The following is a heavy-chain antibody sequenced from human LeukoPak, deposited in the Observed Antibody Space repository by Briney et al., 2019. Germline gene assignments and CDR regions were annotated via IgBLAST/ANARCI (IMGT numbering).Heavy chain of an antibody. D-gene: IGHD3-22*01. CDR3: AKGSSYYDSSQRMDY. CDR2: ISGSGGST. J-gene: IGHJ4*02. V-gene: IGHV3-23*01. CDR1: GFTFSSYA. Sequence: GSLRLSCAASGFTFSSYAMSWVRQAPGKGLEWVSAISGSGGSTYYADSVKGRFTISRDNSKNTLYLQMNSLRAEDTAVYYCAKGSSYYDSSQRMDYWGQGTLVTVSS.